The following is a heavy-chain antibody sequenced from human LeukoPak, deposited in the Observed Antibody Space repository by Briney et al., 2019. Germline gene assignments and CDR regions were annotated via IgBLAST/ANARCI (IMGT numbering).Heavy chain of an antibody. CDR3: ARERGDFWSGYFFDY. CDR1: GFTFSSYS. J-gene: IGHJ4*02. V-gene: IGHV3-48*01. CDR2: ISSSSSTI. Sequence: GGSLRLSCAASGFTFSSYSMNWVRQAPGKGLEWVSYISSSSSTIYYADSVKGRFTISRDNAKNSLYLQMNSLRAEDTAVYYCARERGDFWSGYFFDYWGQGTLVTVSS. D-gene: IGHD3-3*01.